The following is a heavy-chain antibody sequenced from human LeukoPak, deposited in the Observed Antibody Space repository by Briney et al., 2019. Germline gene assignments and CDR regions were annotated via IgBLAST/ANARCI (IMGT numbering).Heavy chain of an antibody. CDR3: ASQGSDSGWFYF. V-gene: IGHV4-38-2*02. CDR1: AYYISSGYY. CDR2: VSYSGST. D-gene: IGHD6-19*01. Sequence: SETLSLACSVSAYYISSGYYWGWIRQPPGKGLEWIGYVSYSGSTDYNPSLKSRLTISIDTSETQFSLKLTSVTAADTAIYYCASQGSDSGWFYFWGQGTLVTVSS. J-gene: IGHJ4*02.